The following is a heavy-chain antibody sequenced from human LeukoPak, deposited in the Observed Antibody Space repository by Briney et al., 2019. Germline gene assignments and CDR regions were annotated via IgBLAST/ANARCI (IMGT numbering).Heavy chain of an antibody. Sequence: GGSLRLSCAASGFTFSSYGMHWVRQAPGKGLEWVAFIRYAGSNKYYADSVKGRFTISRDNSKNTLYLQMNSLRAEDTAVYYCAKIGLYDSSGYYYRPIGAFDIWGQGTMVTVSS. V-gene: IGHV3-30*02. CDR2: IRYAGSNK. CDR3: AKIGLYDSSGYYYRPIGAFDI. CDR1: GFTFSSYG. D-gene: IGHD3-22*01. J-gene: IGHJ3*02.